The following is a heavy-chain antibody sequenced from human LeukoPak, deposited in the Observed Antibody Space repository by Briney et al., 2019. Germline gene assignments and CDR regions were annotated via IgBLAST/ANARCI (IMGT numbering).Heavy chain of an antibody. CDR1: GGSISSYY. CDR3: ARDRGWELLTAFDI. D-gene: IGHD1-26*01. J-gene: IGHJ3*02. V-gene: IGHV4-4*07. CDR2: IYTSGSA. Sequence: PSETLSLTCTVSGGSISSYYWSWIRQPAGKGLEWIGRIYTSGSANYNPSLRSRVTMSVDTSKNQFSLKLSSVTAADTAVYDCARDRGWELLTAFDIWGQGTMVTVSS.